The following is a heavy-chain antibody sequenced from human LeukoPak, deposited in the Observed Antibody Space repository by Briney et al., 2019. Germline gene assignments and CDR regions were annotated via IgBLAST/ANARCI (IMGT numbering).Heavy chain of an antibody. D-gene: IGHD4-17*01. Sequence: SETLSLTCTVSGGSMSSYYWNWIRQPPGKGLEWIGYIYYSGSTNYNPSLKSRVTILVDTSKNQFSLKLSSVTAADTAVYYCARDSASDYGDYLFDYWGQGTLVTVSS. V-gene: IGHV4-59*01. CDR1: GGSMSSYY. CDR2: IYYSGST. CDR3: ARDSASDYGDYLFDY. J-gene: IGHJ4*02.